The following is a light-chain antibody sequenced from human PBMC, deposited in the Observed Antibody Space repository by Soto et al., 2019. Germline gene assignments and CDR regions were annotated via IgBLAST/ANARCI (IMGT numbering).Light chain of an antibody. CDR3: QQRSNWPPT. J-gene: IGKJ1*01. V-gene: IGKV3-11*01. Sequence: EIVLTQSPATLSLSPGERATLSCRASQSVAGYLPWYQQKPGQAPRLLIYDASNRATGIPARFSGSGSGTDFTLTISSLEPEDFAVYYCQQRSNWPPTFGQGTKVEIK. CDR2: DAS. CDR1: QSVAGY.